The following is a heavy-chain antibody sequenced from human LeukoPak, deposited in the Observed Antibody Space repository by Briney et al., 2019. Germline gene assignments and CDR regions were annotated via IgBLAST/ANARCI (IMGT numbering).Heavy chain of an antibody. J-gene: IGHJ4*02. Sequence: PGGSLRLSCAAAGFTFSKTWMSWVRQAPGKGLEWIGYIYYSGSTNYNPSLKSRVTISVDTSKNQFSLKPSSVTAADTAVYYCAREVDIQSELIGCFDYWGQGTLVTVSS. D-gene: IGHD3-16*01. CDR3: AREVDIQSELIGCFDY. CDR2: IYYSGST. V-gene: IGHV4-59*01. CDR1: GFTFSKTW.